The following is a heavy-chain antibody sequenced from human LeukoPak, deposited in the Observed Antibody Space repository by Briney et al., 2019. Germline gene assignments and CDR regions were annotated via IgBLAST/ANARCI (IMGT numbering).Heavy chain of an antibody. D-gene: IGHD3-10*01. CDR3: GRELRDSGIDI. CDR2: ITSSTNTI. CDR1: GFILSDCN. V-gene: IGHV3-48*04. J-gene: IGHJ3*02. Sequence: GGSLRLSCAASGFILSDCNMNWVRQAPGKGLEWISSITSSTNTIYYANSVLGRFVISTDTAKNSLHLHLNSLTADDTAVYYCGRELRDSGIDIWGQGTLVAVS.